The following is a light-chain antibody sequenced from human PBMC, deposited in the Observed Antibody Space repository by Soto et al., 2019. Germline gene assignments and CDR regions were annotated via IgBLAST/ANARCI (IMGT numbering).Light chain of an antibody. CDR1: QSISRW. Sequence: DIQMTQSPSTLSASLGDRVTITCRASQSISRWFAWFQQKPGKAPNLLIYKASDLESGVPSRFSGSGSGTEFTLTISSLQPDDFATYYCQQYLSYPVTFGQGTKLEIK. V-gene: IGKV1-5*03. J-gene: IGKJ2*01. CDR2: KAS. CDR3: QQYLSYPVT.